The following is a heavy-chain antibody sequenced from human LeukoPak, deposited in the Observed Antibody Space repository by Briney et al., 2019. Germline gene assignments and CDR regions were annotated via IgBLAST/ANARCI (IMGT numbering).Heavy chain of an antibody. D-gene: IGHD6-19*01. J-gene: IGHJ5*02. V-gene: IGHV4-39*07. CDR3: ARLRGATVAHNWFDP. Sequence: PSETLSLTCIVSGGSISSSSYYWGWIRQPPGKGLEWIGSIYCSGSANYNPSLKSRVTISVDTSKNQCSLRLSSVTAADTAVYHRARLRGATVAHNWFDPWGQGTLVTVSS. CDR1: GGSISSSSYY. CDR2: IYCSGSA.